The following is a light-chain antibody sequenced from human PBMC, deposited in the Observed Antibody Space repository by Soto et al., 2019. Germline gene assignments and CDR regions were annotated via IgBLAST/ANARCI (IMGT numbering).Light chain of an antibody. Sequence: QSVLTQPASGSGSPGQSITISGTGTSSDVGSYNLVSWYQQHPGKAPKLMIYEGSKRPSGVSDRFSGSKSGDTASLTISGLQAEDEADYYCCSYAGTSGFAYVLGTGTKVNVL. CDR3: CSYAGTSGFAYV. CDR2: EGS. CDR1: SSDVGSYNL. V-gene: IGLV2-23*03. J-gene: IGLJ1*01.